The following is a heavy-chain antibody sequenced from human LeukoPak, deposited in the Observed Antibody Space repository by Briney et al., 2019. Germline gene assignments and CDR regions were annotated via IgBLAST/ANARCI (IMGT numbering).Heavy chain of an antibody. CDR1: GFTFSSYS. V-gene: IGHV3-21*01. J-gene: IGHJ4*02. CDR2: ISSSSSYI. Sequence: GGSLRLSCAASGFTFSSYSMNWVRQAPGKGLEWVSSISSSSSYIYYADSVKGRFTISRVNAKNSLYLQMNSLRAEDTAVYYCAREYYYDSSGYYFDYWGQGTLVTVSS. D-gene: IGHD3-22*01. CDR3: AREYYYDSSGYYFDY.